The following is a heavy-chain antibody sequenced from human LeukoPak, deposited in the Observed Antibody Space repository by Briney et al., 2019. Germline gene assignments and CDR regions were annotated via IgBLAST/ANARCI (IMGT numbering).Heavy chain of an antibody. D-gene: IGHD6-19*01. CDR2: ISAYNGNT. Sequence: ASVKVSCKASGYTFTTYGISWVRQAPGQGLEWMGWISAYNGNTNYAQKLQGRVTMTTDTSTSTAYMELRSLRSDDTAVYYCASSGHDYYYYGMDVWGQGTTVTVSS. CDR1: GYTFTTYG. V-gene: IGHV1-18*01. J-gene: IGHJ6*02. CDR3: ASSGHDYYYYGMDV.